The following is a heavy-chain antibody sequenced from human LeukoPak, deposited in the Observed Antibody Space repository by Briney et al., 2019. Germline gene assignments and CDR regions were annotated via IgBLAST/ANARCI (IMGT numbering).Heavy chain of an antibody. CDR1: GFTFSDYY. J-gene: IGHJ6*03. D-gene: IGHD3-16*01. CDR2: IKGTGLTT. Sequence: GGSLRLSCAASGFTFSDYYMSWIRQAPGKGLEWVSTIKGTGLTTYYADSVKGRFTISRDNAKNSLFLQMSSLRADDTAIYYCAREGELRYMDVWGKGTAVTVSS. CDR3: AREGELRYMDV. V-gene: IGHV3-11*04.